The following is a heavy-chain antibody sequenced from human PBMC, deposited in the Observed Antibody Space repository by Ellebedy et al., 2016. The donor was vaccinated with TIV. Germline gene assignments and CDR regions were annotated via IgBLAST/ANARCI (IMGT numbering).Heavy chain of an antibody. J-gene: IGHJ4*02. CDR3: AKVRSNWNYFDY. CDR1: GFTFSTYA. CDR2: ISSHGGST. Sequence: GESLKISCTASGFTFSTYAMHWVRQAPGKGLEYVSAISSHGGSTFYANSVQGRFSISRDSSKYTLYLQMNSLRAEDTAVYYCAKVRSNWNYFDYWGQGTLVTVSS. D-gene: IGHD1-20*01. V-gene: IGHV3-64*01.